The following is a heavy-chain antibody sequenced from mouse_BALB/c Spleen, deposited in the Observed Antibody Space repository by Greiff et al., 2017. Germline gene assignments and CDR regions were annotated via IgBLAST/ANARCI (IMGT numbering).Heavy chain of an antibody. Sequence: EVHLVESGGDLVKPGGSLKLSCAASGFTFSSYGMSWVRQTPDKRLEWVATISSGGSYTYYPDSVKGRFTISRDNAKNTLYLQMSSLKSEDTAMYYCARQDGSPYYYAMDYWGQGTSVTVSS. D-gene: IGHD2-3*01. CDR2: ISSGGSYT. CDR1: GFTFSSYG. V-gene: IGHV5-6*01. CDR3: ARQDGSPYYYAMDY. J-gene: IGHJ4*01.